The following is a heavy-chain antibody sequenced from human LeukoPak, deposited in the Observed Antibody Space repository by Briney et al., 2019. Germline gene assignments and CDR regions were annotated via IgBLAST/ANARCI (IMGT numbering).Heavy chain of an antibody. V-gene: IGHV1-8*01. D-gene: IGHD5-12*01. Sequence: ASVKVSCKASGYTFTSYDINWVRQATGQGLEWMGWMNPNSGNTGYAQKFQGRVTITTDESTSTAYMELSSLRSEDTAVYYCARARQGYSGYDLLGYYYYMDVWGKGTTVTVSS. CDR1: GYTFTSYD. J-gene: IGHJ6*03. CDR3: ARARQGYSGYDLLGYYYYMDV. CDR2: MNPNSGNT.